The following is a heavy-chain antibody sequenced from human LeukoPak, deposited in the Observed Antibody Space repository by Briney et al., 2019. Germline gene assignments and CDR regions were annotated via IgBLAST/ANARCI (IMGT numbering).Heavy chain of an antibody. J-gene: IGHJ5*02. CDR2: MNPNSGNT. CDR1: GYTFPSYD. Sequence: GASVKVSCKASGYTFPSYDINWVRQATGQGLERMGWMNPNSGNTGYAQKFQGRVTMSRNTSISTAYMELSSLTSEDTAIYYCARGSRRGSESFSWFDPWGQGTLVTVSS. V-gene: IGHV1-8*01. CDR3: ARGSRRGSESFSWFDP. D-gene: IGHD3-16*02.